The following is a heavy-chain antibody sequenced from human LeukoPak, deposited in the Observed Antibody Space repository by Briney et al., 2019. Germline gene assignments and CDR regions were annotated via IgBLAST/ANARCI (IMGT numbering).Heavy chain of an antibody. CDR1: GFTFSSYG. Sequence: GGSLRLSCAASGFTFSSYGMHWVRQAPGKGMEWVAVIWYDGSNKYYADSVKGRFTVSRDNSKNTLYLQMNSLRAEDTAVYYCARGGHTAIGYWGQGTLVTVSS. D-gene: IGHD5-18*01. V-gene: IGHV3-33*01. CDR3: ARGGHTAIGY. J-gene: IGHJ4*02. CDR2: IWYDGSNK.